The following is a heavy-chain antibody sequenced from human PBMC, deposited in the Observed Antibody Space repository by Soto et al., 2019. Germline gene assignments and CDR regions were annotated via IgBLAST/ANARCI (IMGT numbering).Heavy chain of an antibody. Sequence: VQLVESGGGVVQPGRSLRLSCAASGFTFSSYAMHWVRQAPGKGLEWVAVISYDGSNKYYADSVKGRFTISRDNSKNTLYLQMNSLRAEDTAVYYCARGDYGDYAPDYWGQGTLVTVSS. J-gene: IGHJ4*02. D-gene: IGHD4-17*01. V-gene: IGHV3-30-3*01. CDR3: ARGDYGDYAPDY. CDR2: ISYDGSNK. CDR1: GFTFSSYA.